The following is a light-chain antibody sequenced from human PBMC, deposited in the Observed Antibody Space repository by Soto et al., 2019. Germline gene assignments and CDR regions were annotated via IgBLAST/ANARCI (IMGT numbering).Light chain of an antibody. V-gene: IGLV2-14*03. Sequence: QSALTQPASVSGSPGQSITISCTGASSDVGGYNYVSWYQQHPGKAPKLMIYEVSNRPSGTSYRFSGSKSGNTASLTISGLQAEDEADYYCSSFTRSSTWRFGGVTKLTVL. CDR2: EVS. CDR1: SSDVGGYNY. J-gene: IGLJ3*02. CDR3: SSFTRSSTWR.